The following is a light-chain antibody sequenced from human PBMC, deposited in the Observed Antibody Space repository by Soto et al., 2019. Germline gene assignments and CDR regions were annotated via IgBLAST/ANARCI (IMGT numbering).Light chain of an antibody. V-gene: IGLV2-11*01. CDR2: NVI. J-gene: IGLJ1*01. CDR1: SSDVGGYNV. Sequence: QSALTQPRSVSGSPGQSVTISCTGTSSDVGGYNVVSWYQHHPGKAPKLMIYNVIQRPSGVPDRSSASKSGNTASLTISGLHAEDAADYDCCSYAGSYTYVFGTGTKLTVL. CDR3: CSYAGSYTYV.